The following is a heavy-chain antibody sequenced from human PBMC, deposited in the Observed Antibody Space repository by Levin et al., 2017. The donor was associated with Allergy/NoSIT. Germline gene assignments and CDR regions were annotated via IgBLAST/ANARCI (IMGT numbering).Heavy chain of an antibody. D-gene: IGHD4-11*01. J-gene: IGHJ5*02. CDR1: GYAFTGYS. Sequence: ASVKVSCKAAGYAFTGYSMHWVRQAPGQGLEWMGRINPNSGGTNYAQKFQGRVTMTRDTSISTAYMELSRLRSDDTAVYYCARDWATTVTTDWFDPWGQGTLVTVSS. CDR2: INPNSGGT. CDR3: ARDWATTVTTDWFDP. V-gene: IGHV1-2*02.